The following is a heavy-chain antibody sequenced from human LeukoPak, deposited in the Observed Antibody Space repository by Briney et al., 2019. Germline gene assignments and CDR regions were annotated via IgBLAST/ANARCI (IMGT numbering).Heavy chain of an antibody. CDR2: MNPNSGNT. V-gene: IGHV1-8*01. Sequence: ASVKVSCKASGYTFTSYDINWVRQATGQGLEWMGWMNPNSGNTGYAQKFQGRVTMTRNTSTSTAYMELRSLRSDDTAVYSCARDNQALQGVVTISFYYYYMDVWGKGTTVTVSS. CDR3: ARDNQALQGVVTISFYYYYMDV. D-gene: IGHD3-3*01. CDR1: GYTFTSYD. J-gene: IGHJ6*03.